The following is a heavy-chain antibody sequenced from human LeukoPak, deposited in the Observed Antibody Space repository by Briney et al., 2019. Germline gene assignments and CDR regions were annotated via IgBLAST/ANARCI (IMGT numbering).Heavy chain of an antibody. Sequence: GGSLRLSCAASGFTFSSYWMNWVRQAPGKGLEWVANIKQDGSEKYYVDSVKGRFTISRDNAKNSLYLQMNSLRAEDTAVYYCARLPLSNPSECGMDYWGQGTLVTVSS. V-gene: IGHV3-7*01. CDR2: IKQDGSEK. J-gene: IGHJ4*02. CDR1: GFTFSSYW. D-gene: IGHD4-11*01. CDR3: ARLPLSNPSECGMDY.